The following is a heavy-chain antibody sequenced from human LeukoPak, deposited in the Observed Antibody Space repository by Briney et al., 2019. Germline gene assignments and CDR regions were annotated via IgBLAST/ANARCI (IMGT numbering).Heavy chain of an antibody. V-gene: IGHV3-23*01. CDR2: ISGSGGST. Sequence: PGGSLRLSCAASGFTFSSYAMSWVRQAPGKGLEWVSAISGSGGSTYYADSVKGRFTISRDNSKNTLYLQMNSLRAEDTAVYYCARDSANMITFGGRGRRVFDYWGQGTLVTVSS. J-gene: IGHJ4*02. CDR1: GFTFSSYA. CDR3: ARDSANMITFGGRGRRVFDY. D-gene: IGHD3-16*01.